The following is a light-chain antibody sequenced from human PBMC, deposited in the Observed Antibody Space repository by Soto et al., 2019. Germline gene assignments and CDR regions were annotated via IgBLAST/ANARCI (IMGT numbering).Light chain of an antibody. CDR2: DAS. J-gene: IGKJ4*01. Sequence: DIQMTQSPSSLSASVGDRVTITCQASQDISNYLNWYQQKPGKAPKLLIYDASNLETGVPSRFSGSGSGTDFTFTISSLRPEDIATYYCQQYDNLPLGFGGGTKVEIK. CDR1: QDISNY. CDR3: QQYDNLPLG. V-gene: IGKV1-33*01.